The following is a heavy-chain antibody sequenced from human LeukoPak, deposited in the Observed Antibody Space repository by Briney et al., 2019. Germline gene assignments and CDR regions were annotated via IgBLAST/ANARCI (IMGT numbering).Heavy chain of an antibody. D-gene: IGHD1-26*01. CDR2: INPNSGGT. Sequence: ASVKVSCKASGYTFTGYYMHWVRQAPGQGLEWMGWINPNSGGTNYAQKFQGRVTMTRDTSISTAYMELRRLRSDDTAVYYCARAVGATLTLGYWGQGTLVTVSS. CDR1: GYTFTGYY. CDR3: ARAVGATLTLGY. J-gene: IGHJ4*02. V-gene: IGHV1-2*02.